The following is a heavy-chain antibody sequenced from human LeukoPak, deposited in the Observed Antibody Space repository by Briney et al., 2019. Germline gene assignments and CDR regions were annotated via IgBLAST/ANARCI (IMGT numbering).Heavy chain of an antibody. Sequence: SETLSLTCAVYGGSFSGYYWSWIRQPPGKGLEWIGYIYYSGSTTYNPSLKSRVTISVDTSKNQFSLKLSSVTAADTAVYYCARRTYFDLWGRGTLVTVSS. V-gene: IGHV4-59*08. J-gene: IGHJ2*01. CDR1: GGSFSGYY. CDR3: ARRTYFDL. CDR2: IYYSGST.